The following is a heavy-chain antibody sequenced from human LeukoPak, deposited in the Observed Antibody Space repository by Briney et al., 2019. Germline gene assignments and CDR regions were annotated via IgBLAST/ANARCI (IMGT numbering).Heavy chain of an antibody. J-gene: IGHJ4*02. V-gene: IGHV3-23*01. D-gene: IGHD3-22*01. Sequence: GGSLRLSCAASGFTFSSYAMSWVRQAPGKGLEWVSAISGSGGSTYYADSVKGRFTISRDNSKNTLYLQMNSLRAEDTAVYYCARARWLYYYDSSGYIFDYWGQGTLVTVSS. CDR1: GFTFSSYA. CDR3: ARARWLYYYDSSGYIFDY. CDR2: ISGSGGST.